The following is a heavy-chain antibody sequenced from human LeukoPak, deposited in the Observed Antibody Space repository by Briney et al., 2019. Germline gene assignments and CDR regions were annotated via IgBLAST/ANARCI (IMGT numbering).Heavy chain of an antibody. J-gene: IGHJ4*02. CDR1: GYTFTGYY. D-gene: IGHD6-13*01. CDR3: AKDGPYSSSWYPDY. V-gene: IGHV1-2*02. Sequence: ASVKVSCKASGYTFTGYYMHWVRQAPGQGLEWMGWINPNSGGTNYAQKFQGRVTMTRDTSISTAYMELSRLRSDDTAVYYCAKDGPYSSSWYPDYWGQGTLVTASS. CDR2: INPNSGGT.